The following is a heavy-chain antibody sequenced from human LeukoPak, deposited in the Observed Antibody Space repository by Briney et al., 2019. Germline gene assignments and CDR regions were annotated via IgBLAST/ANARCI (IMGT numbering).Heavy chain of an antibody. Sequence: GGSLRLSCAASGFTFSNYAMSWVRQAPGKGLERVSAICDSGGITYYADSVKGRFTISRDNSKNTLFLQLNSLRAEDTAVYYCAKDLDSCSWYYFDFWGQGTLVTVSS. CDR1: GFTFSNYA. J-gene: IGHJ4*02. CDR2: ICDSGGIT. D-gene: IGHD6-13*01. CDR3: AKDLDSCSWYYFDF. V-gene: IGHV3-23*01.